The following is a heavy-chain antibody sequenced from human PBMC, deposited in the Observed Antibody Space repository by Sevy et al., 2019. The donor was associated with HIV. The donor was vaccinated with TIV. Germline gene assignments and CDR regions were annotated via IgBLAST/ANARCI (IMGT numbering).Heavy chain of an antibody. D-gene: IGHD2-21*01. CDR3: TRWKAAQSIFDY. J-gene: IGHJ4*02. Sequence: GWSLRLSCTASGFTFGDYCMSWVRQAPGKGLEWVAFLKSDVYGGTVDHAASVRGRFVISRDDSKTIAYLQMNDLKTEVTGVYYCTRWKAAQSIFDYWGQGALVTVSS. CDR2: LKSDVYGGTV. V-gene: IGHV3-49*04. CDR1: GFTFGDYC.